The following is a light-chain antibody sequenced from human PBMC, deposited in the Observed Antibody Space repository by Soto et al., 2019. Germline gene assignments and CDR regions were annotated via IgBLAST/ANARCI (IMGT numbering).Light chain of an antibody. Sequence: AIQLTQSPSSLSASVGDRVTITCRASQGISSALAWYQQKPGKAPKLLIYDASSLESGVPSRFSGSGSGTDFALTISSMQPEDFATYDCQHFNSYPYTFGQGTKLEIK. J-gene: IGKJ2*01. CDR3: QHFNSYPYT. V-gene: IGKV1-13*02. CDR1: QGISSA. CDR2: DAS.